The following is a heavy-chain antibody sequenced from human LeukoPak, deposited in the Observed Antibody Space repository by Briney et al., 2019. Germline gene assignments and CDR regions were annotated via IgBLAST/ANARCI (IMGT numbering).Heavy chain of an antibody. J-gene: IGHJ4*02. CDR3: VRESEYYFDHSASFDY. V-gene: IGHV3-30-3*01. D-gene: IGHD3-22*01. CDR1: GFTFTAYL. CDR2: MSSDGNAM. Sequence: GGSLRLSCAASGFTFTAYLIHWVRQAPGKGLEWVAVMSSDGNAMFYADSVKGRFTISRDNSKNTSYPQMNSLRAEDTAVYYCVRESEYYFDHSASFDYWGQGTLVTVSS.